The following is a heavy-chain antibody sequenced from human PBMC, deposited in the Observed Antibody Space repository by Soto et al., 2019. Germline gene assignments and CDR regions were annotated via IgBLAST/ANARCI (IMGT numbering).Heavy chain of an antibody. CDR2: ISAGNGNT. CDR1: GYTFASYT. CDR3: ARVSMAPHTAIFDEDS. Sequence: QVQLVQSGAEVKKPGASVKVSCKASGYTFASYTLHWVRQAPGQRFEWLGWISAGNGNTKSSQKFQDRVTFDRNTSASTVAMELNSLRSEDTAIYYCARVSMAPHTAIFDEDSWGQGSLVTVSS. D-gene: IGHD3-3*01. J-gene: IGHJ4*02. V-gene: IGHV1-3*01.